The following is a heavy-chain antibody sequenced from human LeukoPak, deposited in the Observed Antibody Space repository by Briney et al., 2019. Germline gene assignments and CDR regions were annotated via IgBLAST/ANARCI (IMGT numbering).Heavy chain of an antibody. D-gene: IGHD3-3*01. Sequence: GGSLRLSCAASGFIFSNYWMTWVRHAPGKGLEWVATIKQDGGEKYYVDSVKGRFTISRDNAKNSLSLQMSSLRAEDTAVYYCAREALEWSPPDIWGQGTTVTVSS. CDR2: IKQDGGEK. CDR1: GFIFSNYW. CDR3: AREALEWSPPDI. J-gene: IGHJ3*02. V-gene: IGHV3-7*01.